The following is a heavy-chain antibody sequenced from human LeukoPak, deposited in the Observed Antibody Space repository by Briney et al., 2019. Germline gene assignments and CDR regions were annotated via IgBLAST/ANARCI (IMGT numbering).Heavy chain of an antibody. Sequence: PSETLSLTCAVYGGSFSGYYWSWIRQPPGKGLEWIGEINHSGSTNYNPSLKSRVTISVDTSKNQFSLKLSSVTAADTAVYYCARAAYPRYYFDYWGQGALVTVSS. V-gene: IGHV4-34*01. CDR2: INHSGST. CDR1: GGSFSGYY. CDR3: ARAAYPRYYFDY. J-gene: IGHJ4*02.